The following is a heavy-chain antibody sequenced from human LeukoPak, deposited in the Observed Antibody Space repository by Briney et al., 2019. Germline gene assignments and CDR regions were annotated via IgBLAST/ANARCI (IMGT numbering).Heavy chain of an antibody. D-gene: IGHD3-22*01. CDR2: ISSSSGYI. V-gene: IGHV3-21*01. J-gene: IGHJ3*02. CDR1: GFTFSIYT. CDR3: ARDGKSDSSGYYYYLSKGYAFDI. Sequence: PGGSLRLSCAASGFTFSIYTMNWVRQAPGKGLEWVASISSSSGYIYYAASVKGRFTISRDNAKNSLYLQMNSLRAEDTAVYYCARDGKSDSSGYYYYLSKGYAFDIWGQGTMVTVSS.